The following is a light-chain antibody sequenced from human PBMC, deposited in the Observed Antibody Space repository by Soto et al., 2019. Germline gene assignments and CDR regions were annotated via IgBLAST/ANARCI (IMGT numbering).Light chain of an antibody. CDR1: LDINTY. Sequence: DIQMTQSPSSLSASVGDRVTITCQASLDINTYFNWYQQKPGKAPKLLIYDASNLETGVPSRFSGSGSGTDFTLTTGSLQVEDIATYYCQQYDNLPLTFGGGTKVEI. CDR2: DAS. J-gene: IGKJ4*01. V-gene: IGKV1-33*01. CDR3: QQYDNLPLT.